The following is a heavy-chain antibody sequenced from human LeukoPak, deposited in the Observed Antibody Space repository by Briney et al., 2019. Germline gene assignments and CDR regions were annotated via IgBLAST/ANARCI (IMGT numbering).Heavy chain of an antibody. V-gene: IGHV4-34*01. CDR2: INHSGST. Sequence: SETLSLTCAVYGGSFSDYYWSWIRQPPGKGLEWIGEINHSGSTNYNPSLKSRVTISVDTSKNQFSLKLSSVTAADTAVYYCATLYSSSSVWFDPWGQGTLVTVSS. CDR1: GGSFSDYY. CDR3: ATLYSSSSVWFDP. J-gene: IGHJ5*02. D-gene: IGHD6-6*01.